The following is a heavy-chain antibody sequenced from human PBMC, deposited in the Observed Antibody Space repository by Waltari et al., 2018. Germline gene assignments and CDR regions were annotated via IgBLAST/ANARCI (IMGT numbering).Heavy chain of an antibody. CDR2: IYSGGST. V-gene: IGHV3-23*03. D-gene: IGHD1-26*01. CDR1: GFTFSSYA. CDR3: AKDMGELGLPDY. J-gene: IGHJ4*02. Sequence: EVQLLESGGGLVQPGGSLRLSCAASGFTFSSYAMSWVRQAPGKGLEWVSVIYSGGSTYYADSVKGRFTISRDNSKNTLYLQMNSLRAEDTAVYYCAKDMGELGLPDYWGQGTLVTVSS.